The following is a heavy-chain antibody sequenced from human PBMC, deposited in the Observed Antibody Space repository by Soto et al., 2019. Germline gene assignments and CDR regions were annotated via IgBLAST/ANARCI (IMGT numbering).Heavy chain of an antibody. V-gene: IGHV3-33*01. Sequence: SLRLSCAPSGFTFSTYGMHCDRQAPGKGLEWVAVIWYDGSNQYYSDSVKGRFTISRDNSKNMLYLQMNSLRAEDTAVYYCAGDLGAFNYGSAYFDYWGQGTPVTVS. CDR1: GFTFSTYG. CDR3: AGDLGAFNYGSAYFDY. CDR2: IWYDGSNQ. D-gene: IGHD3-10*01. J-gene: IGHJ4*02.